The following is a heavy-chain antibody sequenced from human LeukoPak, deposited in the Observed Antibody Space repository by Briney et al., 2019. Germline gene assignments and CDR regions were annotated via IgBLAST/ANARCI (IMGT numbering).Heavy chain of an antibody. V-gene: IGHV1-3*01. CDR3: AREHYYGSGTNRRSWFDP. D-gene: IGHD3-10*01. Sequence: ASVKVSCKASGYTFTSYAMHWVRQAPGQRLEWMGWINAGNGNTKYSQKFQGRVTITRDTSASTAYMELSSLRSEDTAVYYCAREHYYGSGTNRRSWFDPWGQGTLVTVSS. CDR1: GYTFTSYA. J-gene: IGHJ5*02. CDR2: INAGNGNT.